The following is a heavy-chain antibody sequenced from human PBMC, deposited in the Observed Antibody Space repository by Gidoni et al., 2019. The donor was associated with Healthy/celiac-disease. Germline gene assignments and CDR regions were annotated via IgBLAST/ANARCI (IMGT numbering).Heavy chain of an antibody. Sequence: QVQLVQSGAEVKKPGSSVKVPCKASGGPFSSYAISWVRQAPGQGLEWMGGIIPIFGTANYAQKFQGRVTITADESTSTAYMELSSLRSEDTAVYYCARGVVTANSYYFDYWGQGTLVTVSS. J-gene: IGHJ4*02. V-gene: IGHV1-69*01. D-gene: IGHD2-21*02. CDR1: GGPFSSYA. CDR2: IIPIFGTA. CDR3: ARGVVTANSYYFDY.